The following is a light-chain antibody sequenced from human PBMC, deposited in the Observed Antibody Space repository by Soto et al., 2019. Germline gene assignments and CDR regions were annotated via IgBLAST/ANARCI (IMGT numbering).Light chain of an antibody. CDR3: QSYDSGLGGYVI. J-gene: IGLJ2*01. CDR1: SSSAGSVYN. Sequence: QSVLTQPPSVSGAPGQRVTISCTGSSSSAGSVYNVHWYQQRPGTAPKLLIYDNTDRPSGVPDRFSGSKSGTSASLAITGLQAEDEADSYCQSYDSGLGGYVIFGGGTKLTVL. V-gene: IGLV1-40*01. CDR2: DNT.